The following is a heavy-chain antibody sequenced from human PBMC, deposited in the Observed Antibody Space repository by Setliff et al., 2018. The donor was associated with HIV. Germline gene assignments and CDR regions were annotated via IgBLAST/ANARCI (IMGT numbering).Heavy chain of an antibody. CDR2: IRTKANSYAT. Sequence: PGGSLRLSCAASGFSFSNSAMHWVRQASGKGLEWVGRIRTKANSYATEYGASVEGRFIISRDDSKNMAYLQMNSLRTEDTAIYYCTRHRGSFDYWGLGTLVTVSS. CDR3: TRHRGSFDY. D-gene: IGHD1-26*01. CDR1: GFSFSNSA. V-gene: IGHV3-73*01. J-gene: IGHJ4*02.